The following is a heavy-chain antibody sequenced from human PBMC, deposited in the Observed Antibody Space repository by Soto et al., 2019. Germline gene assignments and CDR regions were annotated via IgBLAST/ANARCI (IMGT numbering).Heavy chain of an antibody. J-gene: IGHJ4*02. CDR1: GYTFTSYD. CDR3: ARERSRGWYVDY. V-gene: IGHV1-8*01. D-gene: IGHD6-19*01. CDR2: MNPNSGNT. Sequence: QVQLVQSGAEVKKPGASVKVSCKASGYTFTSYDINWVRQATGQGLEWMGWMNPNSGNTGYAQKFQGRVTMTRNTSISTADMDLSSLRSEDTAVYSCARERSRGWYVDYWCQGTLVTVSS.